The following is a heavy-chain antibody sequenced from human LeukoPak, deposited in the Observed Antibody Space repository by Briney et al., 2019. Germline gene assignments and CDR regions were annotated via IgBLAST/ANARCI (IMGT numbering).Heavy chain of an antibody. Sequence: GGSLRLSCTASGFTFGDYAMSWFRQAPGKGLEWVGFIRSKAYGGTTEYAASVKGRFTISRDDSKSIAYLQMNSLKTEDTAVYYCTRELRVTTLGWFDPWGQGTLVTVSS. V-gene: IGHV3-49*03. J-gene: IGHJ5*02. CDR3: TRELRVTTLGWFDP. CDR1: GFTFGDYA. D-gene: IGHD4-17*01. CDR2: IRSKAYGGTT.